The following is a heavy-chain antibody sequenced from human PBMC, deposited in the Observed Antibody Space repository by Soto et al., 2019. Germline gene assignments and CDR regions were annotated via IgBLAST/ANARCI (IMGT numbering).Heavy chain of an antibody. D-gene: IGHD4-17*01. CDR2: IYYSGST. CDR1: GGSISSGDYY. CDR3: AREPRTRGWSDP. Sequence: SETLSLTCTVSGGSISSGDYYWSWIRQPPGKGLEWIGYIYYSGSTYYNPSLKSRVTISVDTSKNQFSLKLSSVTAADTAVYYCAREPRTRGWSDPWGQGTLVTVSS. V-gene: IGHV4-30-4*01. J-gene: IGHJ5*02.